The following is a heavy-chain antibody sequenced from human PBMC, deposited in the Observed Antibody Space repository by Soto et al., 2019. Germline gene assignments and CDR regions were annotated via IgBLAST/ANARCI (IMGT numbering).Heavy chain of an antibody. CDR1: GFTFSSYS. CDR3: ARVGYCSGGSCYSFNDAFDI. CDR2: ISSSSSTI. J-gene: IGHJ3*02. V-gene: IGHV3-48*01. Sequence: GGSLRLSCAASGFTFSSYSMNWVRQAPGKGLEWVSYISSSSSTIYYADSVKGRFTISRDNAKNSLYLQMNSLRAEDTAVYYCARVGYCSGGSCYSFNDAFDIWGQGTMVTVSS. D-gene: IGHD2-15*01.